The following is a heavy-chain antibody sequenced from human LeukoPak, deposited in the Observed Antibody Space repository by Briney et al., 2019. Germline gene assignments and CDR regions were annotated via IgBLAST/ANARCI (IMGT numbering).Heavy chain of an antibody. D-gene: IGHD6-13*01. Sequence: ASVKVSCKASGYTFTSYYMHWVRQAPGQGLEWMGIINPSGGSTSYAQKFQGRVTMTRDTSTSTVYMEPSSLRSEDTAVYYCARGGRAVTPAGRVSFVYWGQGTLVTVSS. J-gene: IGHJ4*02. CDR2: INPSGGST. V-gene: IGHV1-46*01. CDR3: ARGGRAVTPAGRVSFVY. CDR1: GYTFTSYY.